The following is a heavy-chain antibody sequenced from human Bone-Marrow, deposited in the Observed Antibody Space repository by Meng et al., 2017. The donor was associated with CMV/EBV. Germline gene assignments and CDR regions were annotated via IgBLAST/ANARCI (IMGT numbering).Heavy chain of an antibody. J-gene: IGHJ5*02. CDR1: GNFSSYA. CDR3: AREVPAANLEFNWFDP. Sequence: GNFSSYASRWVRQAPGQGLEWMGGIIPIFGTANYAQKFQGRVTITTDESTSTAYMELSSLRSEDTAVYYCAREVPAANLEFNWFDPWGQGTLVTVSS. CDR2: IIPIFGTA. D-gene: IGHD2-2*01. V-gene: IGHV1-69*05.